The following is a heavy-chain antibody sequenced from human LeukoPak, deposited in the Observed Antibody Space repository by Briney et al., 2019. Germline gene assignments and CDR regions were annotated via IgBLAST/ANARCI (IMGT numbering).Heavy chain of an antibody. CDR1: GFSFSSYS. D-gene: IGHD2-2*01. J-gene: IGHJ6*03. CDR3: ARGTCSSTSCYEWYHYYYMDV. Sequence: GGSLRLPCAASGFSFSSYSMNWVRQAPGKGLEWVSSISNGSSYIYYANSLKGRFTISRDNAKNSLSLQMNSLRAEDTAVYFCARGTCSSTSCYEWYHYYYMDVWAKGPRSPSP. V-gene: IGHV3-21*01. CDR2: ISNGSSYI.